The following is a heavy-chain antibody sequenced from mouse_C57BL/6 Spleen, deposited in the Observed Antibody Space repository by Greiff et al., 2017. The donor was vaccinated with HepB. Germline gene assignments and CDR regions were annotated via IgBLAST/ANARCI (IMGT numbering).Heavy chain of an antibody. CDR3: ARQGITTDWYFDV. J-gene: IGHJ1*03. CDR1: GYTFTSYW. Sequence: QVQLQQPGAELVRPGTSVKLSCKASGYTFTSYWMHWVKQRPGQGLEWIGVIDPSDSYTNYNQKFKGKATLTVDTSSSTAYMQLSSLTSEDSAVYYCARQGITTDWYFDVWGTGTTVTVSS. CDR2: IDPSDSYT. V-gene: IGHV1-59*01. D-gene: IGHD1-2*01.